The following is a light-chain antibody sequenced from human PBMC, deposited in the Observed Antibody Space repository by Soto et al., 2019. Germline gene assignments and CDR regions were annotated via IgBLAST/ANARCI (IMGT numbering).Light chain of an antibody. V-gene: IGKV1-39*01. Sequence: IQMTQSPAALSASVGDRVTITCRASQNIMTYLNWYQQKPGKAPNLLIHSASSLQSGVPSRISGSGAGTDLSRTIFILHPYYVATFCCLQCYSVVYTFGKWTKL. J-gene: IGKJ2*01. CDR2: SAS. CDR3: LQCYSVVYT. CDR1: QNIMTY.